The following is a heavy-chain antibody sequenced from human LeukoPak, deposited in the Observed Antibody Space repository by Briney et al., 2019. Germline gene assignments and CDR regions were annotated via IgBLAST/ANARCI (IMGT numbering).Heavy chain of an antibody. J-gene: IGHJ4*02. CDR2: IIPILGIA. CDR1: GGTFSSYA. Sequence: SVKVSCKASGGTFSSYAISWVRQAPGQGLEWMGRIIPILGIANYAQKFQGRVTITADKSTSTAYMELSSLRSEDTAVYYCAREGLGELTLDCWGQGTLVTVSS. V-gene: IGHV1-69*04. CDR3: AREGLGELTLDC. D-gene: IGHD3-16*01.